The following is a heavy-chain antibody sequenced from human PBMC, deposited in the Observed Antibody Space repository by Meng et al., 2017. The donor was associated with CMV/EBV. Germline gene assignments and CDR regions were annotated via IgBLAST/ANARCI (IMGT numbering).Heavy chain of an antibody. CDR1: GGTFSSYA. Sequence: SVKVSCKASGGTFSSYAISWVRQAPGQGLEWMGGIIPIFGTANYAQKFQGRVTITTDESTSTAYMELSSLRSEDTAVYYCARGYCSSTSCYTPQPGLEYYYYYYGMDAWGQGTTVTVSS. D-gene: IGHD2-2*02. J-gene: IGHJ6*02. V-gene: IGHV1-69*05. CDR2: IIPIFGTA. CDR3: ARGYCSSTSCYTPQPGLEYYYYYYGMDA.